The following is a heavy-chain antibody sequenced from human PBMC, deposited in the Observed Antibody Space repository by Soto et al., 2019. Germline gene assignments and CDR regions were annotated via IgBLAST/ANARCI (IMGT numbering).Heavy chain of an antibody. CDR3: ARSRDRCGGDCYSVYAAFDL. D-gene: IGHD2-21*02. V-gene: IGHV1-69*04. CDR1: GATYSPFIAYA. CDR2: IIPLGSSQ. J-gene: IGHJ3*01. Sequence: QVQLVQSGAEVKKPGSLLKVSCKASGATYSPFIAYAISWLRQDTGQGLEWMGSIIPLGSSQHYAEGFQGRATISADSSTFKVSLELTNLTSDDAAVYFCARSRDRCGGDCYSVYAAFDLWGQGTAVTVSS.